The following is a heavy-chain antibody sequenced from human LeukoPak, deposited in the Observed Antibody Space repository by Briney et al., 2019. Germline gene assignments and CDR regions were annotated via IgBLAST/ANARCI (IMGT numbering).Heavy chain of an antibody. Sequence: GGSLRLSCSASGFTFGRYAMHWVRQAPGKGLESVSTISSDGGSTYYADSVKGRFSISRDNSKNTVYLQLSSLRGEGAAVYYCVKDRGAVAGYYFDYWGQGTLVTVSS. CDR1: GFTFGRYA. D-gene: IGHD6-19*01. CDR3: VKDRGAVAGYYFDY. V-gene: IGHV3-64D*09. CDR2: ISSDGGST. J-gene: IGHJ4*02.